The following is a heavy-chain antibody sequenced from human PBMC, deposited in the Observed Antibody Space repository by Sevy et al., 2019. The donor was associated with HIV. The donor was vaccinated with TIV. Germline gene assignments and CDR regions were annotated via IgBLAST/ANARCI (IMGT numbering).Heavy chain of an antibody. CDR3: ARTNSLLNDAFDI. J-gene: IGHJ3*02. CDR1: GFTFSSYS. Sequence: GGSLRLSCAASGFTFSSYSMNWVRQAPGKGLEWVSSISSSSSYIYYADSVKGRFTISRDNAKNSLYLQMNSLRAEDMAVYYCARTNSLLNDAFDIWGQGTMVTVSS. V-gene: IGHV3-21*01. CDR2: ISSSSSYI. D-gene: IGHD2-15*01.